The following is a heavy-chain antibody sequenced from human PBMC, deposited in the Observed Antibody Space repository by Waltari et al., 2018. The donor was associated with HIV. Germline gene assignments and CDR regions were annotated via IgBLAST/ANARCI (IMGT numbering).Heavy chain of an antibody. D-gene: IGHD3-10*01. CDR3: ARGQYYSMDV. V-gene: IGHV3-74*01. CDR1: GFTFSSYW. CDR2: INRDGSNT. J-gene: IGHJ6*02. Sequence: EVQLVESGGGLVQPGGSLSLSCAASGFTFSSYWMHWVRQAPGKGLVWVSGINRDGSNTRYADSVKGRFTISRDNAKNTLYLQINSLRVEDTAVYYCARGQYYSMDVWGQGTTVTISS.